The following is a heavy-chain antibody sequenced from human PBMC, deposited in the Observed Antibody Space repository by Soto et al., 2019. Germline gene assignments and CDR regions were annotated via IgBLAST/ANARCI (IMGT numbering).Heavy chain of an antibody. CDR3: ARQIYDSDTGPNFQYYFES. V-gene: IGHV5-10-1*01. CDR1: GYSFAGYW. CDR2: IDPSDSQT. J-gene: IGHJ4*02. D-gene: IGHD2-8*02. Sequence: GESLKISCKGSGYSFAGYWITWVRQKPGKGLEWMGRIDPSDSQTYYSPSFRGHVTISATKSITTVFLQWSSLRASDTAMYYCARQIYDSDTGPNFQYYFESWGQGTLVTVPS.